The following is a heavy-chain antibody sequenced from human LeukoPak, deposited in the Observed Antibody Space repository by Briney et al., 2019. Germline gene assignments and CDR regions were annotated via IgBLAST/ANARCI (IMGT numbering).Heavy chain of an antibody. CDR3: ARDRGYGDYESAFDI. D-gene: IGHD4-17*01. J-gene: IGHJ3*02. CDR2: IKQDRSEK. Sequence: GGSLRLSCAASGFTFSSYWMSWVRQAPGKGLEWVANIKQDRSEKYYVDSVKGRFTISRDNTKNSLYLQMNSLRAEDTAVYYCARDRGYGDYESAFDIWGQGTMVTVSS. V-gene: IGHV3-7*03. CDR1: GFTFSSYW.